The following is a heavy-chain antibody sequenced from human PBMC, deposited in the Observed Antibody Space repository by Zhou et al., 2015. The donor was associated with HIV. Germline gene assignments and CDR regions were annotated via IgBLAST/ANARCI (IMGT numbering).Heavy chain of an antibody. V-gene: IGHV3-48*01. D-gene: IGHD7-27*01. J-gene: IGHJ4*02. Sequence: VQLVESGGGVVQPGRSLRLSCAASGFTFSSYSMNWVRQAPGKGLEWVSYISSSSSTIYYADSVKGRFTISRDNAKNSLYLQMNSLRAEDTAVYYCAELGMVDYWGQGTLVTVSS. CDR3: AELGMVDY. CDR1: GFTFSSYS. CDR2: ISSSSSTI.